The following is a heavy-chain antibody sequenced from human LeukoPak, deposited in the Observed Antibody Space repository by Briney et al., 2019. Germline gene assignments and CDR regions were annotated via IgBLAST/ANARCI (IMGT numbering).Heavy chain of an antibody. CDR1: GGSISSYY. D-gene: IGHD6-25*01. CDR3: ARQGGGFWYFDL. J-gene: IGHJ2*01. CDR2: IYYSGRT. Sequence: SETLSLTCTVSGGSISSYYWSWIRQPPGKGLEWIGYIYYSGRTNYSPSLKRRVTISVDTSKNQSSLKLSSVTAADTAVYYCARQGGGFWYFDLWGRGTLVTVSS. V-gene: IGHV4-59*08.